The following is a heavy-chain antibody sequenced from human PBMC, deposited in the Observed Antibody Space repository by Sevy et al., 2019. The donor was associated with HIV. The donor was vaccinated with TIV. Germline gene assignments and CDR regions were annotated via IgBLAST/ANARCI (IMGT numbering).Heavy chain of an antibody. V-gene: IGHV3-23*01. D-gene: IGHD2-8*01. CDR2: LSFGCGEI. CDR1: GFTFSKYS. CDR3: AREGCTKPHDY. J-gene: IGHJ4*02. Sequence: GGSLRLSCAASGFTFSKYSMSWVRQPPGKGLEGVSTLSFGCGEINYAGSVKGRFTISSDNSKSSVYLQMNNLRPEDTAVYYCAREGCTKPHDYWGQGTLVTVSS.